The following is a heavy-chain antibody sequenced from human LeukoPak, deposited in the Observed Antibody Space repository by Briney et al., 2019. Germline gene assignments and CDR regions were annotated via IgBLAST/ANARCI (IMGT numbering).Heavy chain of an antibody. D-gene: IGHD6-13*01. Sequence: ASVKVSCKASGYTFSGYYLHWVRQAPGQGLEWMGWINPKSGGTNYAQKFQGRVTMTRDTSISTAYMELSRLTSDDTAVYYCVRDNGVQQLVIFDYWGQGTLVTVSS. CDR3: VRDNGVQQLVIFDY. CDR1: GYTFSGYY. V-gene: IGHV1-2*02. J-gene: IGHJ4*02. CDR2: INPKSGGT.